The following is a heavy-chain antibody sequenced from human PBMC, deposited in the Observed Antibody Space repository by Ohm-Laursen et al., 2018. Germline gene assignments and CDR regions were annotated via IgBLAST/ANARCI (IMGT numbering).Heavy chain of an antibody. CDR3: AKAHLKNLDY. D-gene: IGHD1-14*01. CDR1: GFIFSNSG. J-gene: IGHJ4*02. V-gene: IGHV3-33*06. CDR2: IWYDGSNK. Sequence: SLRLSCTAPGFIFSNSGMHWVRQAPGKGLEWVAVIWYDGSNKYYADSVRGRFTISRDNSENTLYLQMNSLRAEDTAVYYCAKAHLKNLDYWGQGTLVTVSS.